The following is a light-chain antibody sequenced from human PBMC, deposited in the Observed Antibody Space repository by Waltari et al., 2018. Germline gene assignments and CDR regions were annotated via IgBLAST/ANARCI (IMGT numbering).Light chain of an antibody. Sequence: QSALTQPASVSGSPGQSITISCTGTSSDVGGYNYVSWYQQHPGRAPKVMIYGFSNRPSGVSNRFSGSKSGNTASLTISGLQAEDEADCYCSSFTGSSTLVFGGGTKLTVL. V-gene: IGLV2-14*03. CDR2: GFS. CDR3: SSFTGSSTLV. J-gene: IGLJ2*01. CDR1: SSDVGGYNY.